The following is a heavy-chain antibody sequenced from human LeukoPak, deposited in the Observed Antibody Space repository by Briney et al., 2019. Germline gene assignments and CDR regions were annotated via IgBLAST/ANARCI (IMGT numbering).Heavy chain of an antibody. D-gene: IGHD6-13*01. V-gene: IGHV3-7*01. CDR1: GFMFSTYW. Sequence: GGSVRLSCAASGFMFSTYWMTWVRQAPGKGPVWVANIKPDGSETYYVDSVKGRFTISRDNTKNLLFLQMNSLRGEDAAVYYCGGFGYEAAVDLWGQGTLVTVSS. J-gene: IGHJ4*02. CDR2: IKPDGSET. CDR3: GGFGYEAAVDL.